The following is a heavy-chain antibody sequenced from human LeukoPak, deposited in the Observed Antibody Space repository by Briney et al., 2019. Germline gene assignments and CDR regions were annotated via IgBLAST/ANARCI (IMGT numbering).Heavy chain of an antibody. Sequence: SETLSLTCTVSGGSISSYYWSWIRQPPGKGLEWIGCIYYSGSTYYNPSLKSRVTISVDTSKNQFSLKLSSVTAADTAVYYCAGLKYYYDSSGYYLDYFDYWGQGTLVTVSS. V-gene: IGHV4-59*04. J-gene: IGHJ4*02. CDR3: AGLKYYYDSSGYYLDYFDY. CDR1: GGSISSYY. D-gene: IGHD3-22*01. CDR2: IYYSGST.